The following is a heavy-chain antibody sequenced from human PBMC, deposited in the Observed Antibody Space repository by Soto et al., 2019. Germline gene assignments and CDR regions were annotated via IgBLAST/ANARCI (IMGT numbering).Heavy chain of an antibody. Sequence: ASVKVSCKASGYTFTSYGISWVRQAPGQRLEWMGWISAYNGNTNYAQKLQGRVTMTTDTSTSTAYMELRSLRSDDTAVYYCARSQAQTGYSSGWFSAYWGQGTLVTVSS. D-gene: IGHD6-19*01. V-gene: IGHV1-18*01. J-gene: IGHJ4*02. CDR1: GYTFTSYG. CDR2: ISAYNGNT. CDR3: ARSQAQTGYSSGWFSAY.